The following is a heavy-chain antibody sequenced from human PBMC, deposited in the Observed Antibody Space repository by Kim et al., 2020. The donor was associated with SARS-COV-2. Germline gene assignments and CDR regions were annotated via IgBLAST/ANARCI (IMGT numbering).Heavy chain of an antibody. CDR2: ISYDGSNK. Sequence: GGSLRLSCAASGFTFSSNAMHWVRQAPGKGLDWVALISYDGSNKFYAESVKGRFTISRDNSKNTLYLQMNSLRAEDTAVYYCASPDHWTWNSYYYYGMDVWGQGTTVTVSS. J-gene: IGHJ6*02. CDR3: ASPDHWTWNSYYYYGMDV. V-gene: IGHV3-30*04. D-gene: IGHD1-7*01. CDR1: GFTFSSNA.